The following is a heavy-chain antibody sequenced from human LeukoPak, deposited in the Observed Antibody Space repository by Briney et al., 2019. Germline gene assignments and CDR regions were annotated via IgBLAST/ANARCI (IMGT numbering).Heavy chain of an antibody. V-gene: IGHV3-7*01. J-gene: IGHJ4*02. D-gene: IGHD6-13*01. CDR2: IRQDGNDI. CDR1: GFTISRHW. CDR3: ARDFRIAAAAFDY. Sequence: GGSLRLSCAASGFTISRHWMSWVRQAPGKGLEWVASIRQDGNDINYVESVKGRFTISRDNAKNSLYLHVNSLRADDTAMYYCARDFRIAAAAFDYWGQGTLVTVSS.